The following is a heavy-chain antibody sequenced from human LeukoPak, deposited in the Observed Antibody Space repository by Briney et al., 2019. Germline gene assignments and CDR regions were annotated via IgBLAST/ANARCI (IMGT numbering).Heavy chain of an antibody. CDR3: AKGGGGTTVTYFDY. V-gene: IGHV3-23*01. D-gene: IGHD4-17*01. CDR1: GFTFSSYA. Sequence: GGSLRLSRAASGFTFSSYAMSWVCQAPGKGLEWVSAISGSGGSTYYADSVKGRFTISRDNSKNTLYLQMNSLRAEDTAVYYCAKGGGGTTVTYFDYWGRGSLVTVSS. J-gene: IGHJ4*02. CDR2: ISGSGGST.